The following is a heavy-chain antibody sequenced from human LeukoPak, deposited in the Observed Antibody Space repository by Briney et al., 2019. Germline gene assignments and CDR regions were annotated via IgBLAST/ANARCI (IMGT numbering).Heavy chain of an antibody. CDR2: ISGSGIRT. V-gene: IGHV3-23*01. D-gene: IGHD3-22*01. J-gene: IGHJ4*02. CDR1: GFTFSNFA. Sequence: GGSLRLSCSASGFTFSNFAMSWVRQAPGEGLEWVSGISGSGIRTFSADSVKGRFTISRDNSKNTLYLQIHSLRAEDTAVYYCARASPLYYYDSSGYYVDYFDYWGQGTLVTVSS. CDR3: ARASPLYYYDSSGYYVDYFDY.